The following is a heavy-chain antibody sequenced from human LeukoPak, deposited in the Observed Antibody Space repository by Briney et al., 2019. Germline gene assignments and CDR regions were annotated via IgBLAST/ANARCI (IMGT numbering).Heavy chain of an antibody. CDR1: GGSVSGYY. Sequence: SETLSLTCAVYGGSVSGYYWSWIRQPPGKGLEWIGEINHSGSTNYNPSLKSRVTISVDTSKNQFSLKLSSVTAADTAVYYCASFTVRHVSDYWGQGTLVTVSS. CDR2: INHSGST. D-gene: IGHD3-10*01. CDR3: ASFTVRHVSDY. V-gene: IGHV4-34*01. J-gene: IGHJ4*02.